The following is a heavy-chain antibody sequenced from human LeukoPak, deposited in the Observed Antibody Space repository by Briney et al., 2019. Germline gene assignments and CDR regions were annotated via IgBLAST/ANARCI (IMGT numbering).Heavy chain of an antibody. V-gene: IGHV3-53*01. J-gene: IGHJ4*02. CDR1: GLTVSAYY. Sequence: GGSLRLSCAVSGLTVSAYYMSWVRHAPGKGLEWVSVLFGGGTIYYADSVNGRFTISRDNSKNTLYLQLNSLRAEDTAVYYCARGPRVATYYYFDYWGQGTLVTVSS. D-gene: IGHD1-1*01. CDR2: LFGGGTI. CDR3: ARGPRVATYYYFDY.